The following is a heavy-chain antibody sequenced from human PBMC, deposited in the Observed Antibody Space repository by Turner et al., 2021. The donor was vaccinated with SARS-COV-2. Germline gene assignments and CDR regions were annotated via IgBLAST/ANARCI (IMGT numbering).Heavy chain of an antibody. Sequence: EVQLVESGGGLVQPGRSLRLSCAASGFTFDDYAMHWVRQAPGKGLEWVSGISWNSGSIGYADSVKGRFTISRDNAKNSLYLQMNSLRAEDTAFYYCARDLGGLRFDYWGQGTLVTVSS. CDR3: ARDLGGLRFDY. J-gene: IGHJ4*02. V-gene: IGHV3-9*01. CDR2: ISWNSGSI. D-gene: IGHD2-15*01. CDR1: GFTFDDYA.